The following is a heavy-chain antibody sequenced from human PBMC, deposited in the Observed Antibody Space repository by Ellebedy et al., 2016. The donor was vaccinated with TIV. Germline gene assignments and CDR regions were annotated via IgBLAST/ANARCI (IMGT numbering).Heavy chain of an antibody. CDR1: GFMFRNYG. Sequence: PGGSLRLSCAASGFMFRNYGMHWVRQAPGKGLEWVAFISYDGSNKYHTDSVKGRLTISRDNSNNTVYLQMNSLRPEDTAVYFCAKDRYNGRERWFDPWGQGTLVTVSS. D-gene: IGHD3-16*02. CDR3: AKDRYNGRERWFDP. V-gene: IGHV3-30*18. CDR2: ISYDGSNK. J-gene: IGHJ5*02.